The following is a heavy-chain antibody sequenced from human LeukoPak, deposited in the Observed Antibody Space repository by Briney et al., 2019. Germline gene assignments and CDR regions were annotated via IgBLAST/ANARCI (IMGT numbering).Heavy chain of an antibody. CDR1: GGSISSYY. D-gene: IGHD1-26*01. CDR2: IYYSGSI. J-gene: IGHJ4*02. Sequence: SETLSLTCTVSGGSISSYYWSWIRQPPGKGLEWIGYIYYSGSIDYNPSLKSRVTMSVDTSKNQFSLKLSSVTAADTAVYYCARASGSYSKYYFDYWGQETLVTVSS. CDR3: ARASGSYSKYYFDY. V-gene: IGHV4-59*01.